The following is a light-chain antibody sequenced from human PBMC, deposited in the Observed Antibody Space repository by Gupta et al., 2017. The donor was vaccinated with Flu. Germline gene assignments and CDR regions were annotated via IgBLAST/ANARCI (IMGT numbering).Light chain of an antibody. J-gene: IGKJ4*01. V-gene: IGKV3-20*01. CDR3: QHDKTSPFT. CDR2: DSS. Sequence: IDLTEYPGSMSLSPAERATLSCRASHRVSTSHLVWYQQRPGQPPRLLIYDSSRSATVIPDSFSGSGSGTYFTLTSTILEPEDFALYYCQHDKTSPFTFGRGTKIEIK. CDR1: HRVSTSH.